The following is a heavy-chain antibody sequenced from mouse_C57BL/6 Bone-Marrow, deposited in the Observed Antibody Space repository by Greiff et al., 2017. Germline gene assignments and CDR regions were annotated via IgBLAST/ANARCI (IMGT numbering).Heavy chain of an antibody. V-gene: IGHV2-9-1*01. Sequence: VKLMESGPGLVAPSQSLSITCTVSGFSLTSYAISWVRQPPGKGLEWLGVIWTGGGTNYNSALKSRLSISKDNSKSQVFLKVNRLHTDETARYYCANHYCGSSDAVDYWGQGTSVTVSA. CDR2: IWTGGGT. J-gene: IGHJ4*01. CDR3: ANHYCGSSDAVDY. D-gene: IGHD1-1*01. CDR1: GFSLTSYA.